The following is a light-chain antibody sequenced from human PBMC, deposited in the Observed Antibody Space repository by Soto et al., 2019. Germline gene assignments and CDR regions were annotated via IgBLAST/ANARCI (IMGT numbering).Light chain of an antibody. CDR1: QDISDF. V-gene: IGKV1-33*01. Sequence: DIQMTQSPSSLSASVGDRVTITCQASQDISDFLNWYQHSPGKAPKLLIYDASNLKTGVPSRFSGSGSGTDFTLTISSLQPEDIATYYCQQYKNLPVFGPGTRVEIK. CDR3: QQYKNLPV. J-gene: IGKJ1*01. CDR2: DAS.